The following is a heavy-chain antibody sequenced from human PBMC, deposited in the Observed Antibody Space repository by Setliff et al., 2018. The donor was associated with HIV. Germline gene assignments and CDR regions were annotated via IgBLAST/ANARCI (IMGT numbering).Heavy chain of an antibody. CDR2: MYISGGT. V-gene: IGHV4-59*10. Sequence: PSETLSLTCAVYGGSFSAYYWSWIRQPAGKGLEWIGRMYISGGTDYNPSLKSRVTMSADTSKNQFSLKLNSLTAADTAVYYCARGPPPDFDFWGQGALVTVSS. J-gene: IGHJ4*02. CDR3: ARGPPPDFDF. CDR1: GGSFSAYY.